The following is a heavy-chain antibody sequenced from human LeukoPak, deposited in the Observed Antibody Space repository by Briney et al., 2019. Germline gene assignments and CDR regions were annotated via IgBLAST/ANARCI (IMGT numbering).Heavy chain of an antibody. D-gene: IGHD3-22*01. CDR2: IYYSGST. V-gene: IGHV4-39*01. Sequence: SETLSLTCTVSGGSISSSSYYWGWIRQPPGKGLEWIGSIYYSGSTYYNPSLKSRVTISVDTSKNQFSLKLSSVTAADTAVYYCARQSSSMIVVVMGVFDIWGQGTMVTVSS. CDR1: GGSISSSSYY. J-gene: IGHJ3*02. CDR3: ARQSSSMIVVVMGVFDI.